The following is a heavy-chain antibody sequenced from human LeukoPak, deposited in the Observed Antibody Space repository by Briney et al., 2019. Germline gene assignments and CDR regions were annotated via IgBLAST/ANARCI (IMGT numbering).Heavy chain of an antibody. D-gene: IGHD3-22*01. CDR1: GGTFSSYA. CDR3: ARLGPYYDSSGYGEYNWFDP. Sequence: WASVKVSCTASGGTFSSYAISWVRQAPGQGLEWMGGIIPIFGTANYAQKFQGRVTITADESTSTAYMELSSLRSEDTAVYYCARLGPYYDSSGYGEYNWFDPWGQGTLVTVSS. V-gene: IGHV1-69*13. CDR2: IIPIFGTA. J-gene: IGHJ5*02.